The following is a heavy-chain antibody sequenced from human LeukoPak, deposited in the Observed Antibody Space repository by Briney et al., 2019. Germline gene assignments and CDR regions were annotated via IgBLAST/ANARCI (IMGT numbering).Heavy chain of an antibody. J-gene: IGHJ4*02. Sequence: GASVKVSCKASGYTFTGSYIHWVRKAPGQGPEWMGWINPNSGDTNYAQKFQGRVTMARDTSISTAYMELSRLRSDDTAVYYCARKYDFWSGYYWWGRGTLVTVSS. V-gene: IGHV1-2*02. CDR3: ARKYDFWSGYYW. CDR1: GYTFTGSY. CDR2: INPNSGDT. D-gene: IGHD3-3*01.